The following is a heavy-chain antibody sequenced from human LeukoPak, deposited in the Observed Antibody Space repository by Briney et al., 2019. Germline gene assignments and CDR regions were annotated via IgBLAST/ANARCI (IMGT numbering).Heavy chain of an antibody. V-gene: IGHV3-13*04. D-gene: IGHD2-15*01. Sequence: PGGSLRLSCAASGFTFSHYGMHWVRQAPGKGLEWVSGINPAGDTYYPGSVKGRFTISREDAKNSFYLQMNSLRAGDTAVYYCARGDCTGGSCSSMDVWGQGTTVTVSS. CDR3: ARGDCTGGSCSSMDV. CDR1: GFTFSHYG. CDR2: INPAGDT. J-gene: IGHJ6*02.